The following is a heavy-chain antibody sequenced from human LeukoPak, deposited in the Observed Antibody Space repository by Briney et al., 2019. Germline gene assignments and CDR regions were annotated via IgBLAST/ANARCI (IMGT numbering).Heavy chain of an antibody. CDR1: GFTFDDYA. V-gene: IGHV3-9*03. J-gene: IGHJ4*02. D-gene: IGHD2-2*01. CDR3: AKGFCSSTSCYVDY. Sequence: PGRSLRLSCAASGFTFDDYAMHWVRQAPGKGLEWVSGISWNSGSIGYADSVKGRFTMSRENAKNSLYLQMNSLRAEDMALYYCAKGFCSSTSCYVDYWGQGTLVTVSS. CDR2: ISWNSGSI.